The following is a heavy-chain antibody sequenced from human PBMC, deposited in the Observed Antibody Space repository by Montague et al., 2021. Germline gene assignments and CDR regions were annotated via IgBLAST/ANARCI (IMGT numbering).Heavy chain of an antibody. CDR3: ARQGFYESGGFFI. J-gene: IGHJ4*02. V-gene: IGHV4-59*01. CDR1: GDSINGWY. D-gene: IGHD3-22*01. Sequence: SETLSLTCSVSGDSINGWYRGWIRQPPGKGLEWIGSVFYSGATNYNPSLKSRVTMSVDTSKNQVSLKVNSVTAADTAVYYCARQGFYESGGFFIWGLGTLVTVSS. CDR2: VFYSGAT.